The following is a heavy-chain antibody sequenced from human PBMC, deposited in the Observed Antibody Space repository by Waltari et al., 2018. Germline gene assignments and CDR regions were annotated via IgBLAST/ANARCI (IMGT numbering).Heavy chain of an antibody. CDR3: ARLTGTTDEDAFDI. CDR2: INWNVGSK. V-gene: IGHV3-20*01. Sequence: EVQLVESGGGVVRPGGSLELSCAASGFTFDVYGLSLVRPAPGKGLEWVSGINWNVGSKGYADSVKGRFTISRDNAKNSLYLQMNSLRAEDTALYHCARLTGTTDEDAFDIWGQGTMVTVSS. CDR1: GFTFDVYG. D-gene: IGHD1-7*01. J-gene: IGHJ3*02.